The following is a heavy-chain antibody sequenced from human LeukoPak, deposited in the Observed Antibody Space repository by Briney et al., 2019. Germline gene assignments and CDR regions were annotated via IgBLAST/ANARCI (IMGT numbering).Heavy chain of an antibody. J-gene: IGHJ4*02. Sequence: SETLSLTCTVSGGPISSYYWNWIRQPPGKGLEWIGYVYYIENTKYNPSLKSRVTISADTSKNQFYLKLSSVTAADTAVYYCAREYEYGYFDSWGQGTLVTVSS. CDR2: VYYIENT. V-gene: IGHV4-59*01. CDR1: GGPISSYY. D-gene: IGHD3-10*01. CDR3: AREYEYGYFDS.